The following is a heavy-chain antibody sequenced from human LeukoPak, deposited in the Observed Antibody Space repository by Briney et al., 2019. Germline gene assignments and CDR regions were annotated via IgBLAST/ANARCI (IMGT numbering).Heavy chain of an antibody. Sequence: GGSLRLSCAASGFTFISYGMSWVRQAPGKGLEWVSGTTGSGGSTYYADSVKGRFTISRDNSKNTLYLQMNSLRAEDTAVYYCARGTLLWFGELGGYYFDYWGQGTLVTVSS. CDR3: ARGTLLWFGELGGYYFDY. J-gene: IGHJ4*02. D-gene: IGHD3-10*01. CDR2: TTGSGGST. V-gene: IGHV3-23*01. CDR1: GFTFISYG.